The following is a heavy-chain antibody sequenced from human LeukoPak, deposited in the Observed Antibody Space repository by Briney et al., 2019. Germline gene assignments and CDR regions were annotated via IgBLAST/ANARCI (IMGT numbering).Heavy chain of an antibody. CDR1: GYTLTGYY. V-gene: IGHV5-51*01. D-gene: IGHD4-11*01. J-gene: IGHJ1*01. CDR2: IYTGNSDT. Sequence: SLKVSCKAFGYTLTGYYMHWVRHAPGQGLEWVGIIYTGNSDTRYSPSFQGQVTLSADKSLTTDSLQWRSLKASDTAMCIRASTVEEGEGVPFQYWGQGTLVTVSS. CDR3: ASTVEEGEGVPFQY.